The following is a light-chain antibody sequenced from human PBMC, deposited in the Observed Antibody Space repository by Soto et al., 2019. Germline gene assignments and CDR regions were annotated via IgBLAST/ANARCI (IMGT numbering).Light chain of an antibody. Sequence: QSVLTQPPSASGTPGQRVTISCSGYSSTVGSNHVYWYQKFPGMAPKLLISKNNQRPSGVPDRFSGSKSGTSASLAISGLRSEDEADYYCAAWHDNFRTSVFGSGTKATV. V-gene: IGLV1-47*01. J-gene: IGLJ1*01. CDR1: SSTVGSNH. CDR3: AAWHDNFRTSV. CDR2: KNN.